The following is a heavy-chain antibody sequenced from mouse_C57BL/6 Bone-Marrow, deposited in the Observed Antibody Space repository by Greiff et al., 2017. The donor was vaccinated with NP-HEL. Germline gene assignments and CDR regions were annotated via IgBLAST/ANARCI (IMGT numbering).Heavy chain of an antibody. CDR2: SRNKANDYTS. CDR1: GFTFSDFY. V-gene: IGHV7-1*01. Sequence: EVNVVESGGGLVQSGRSLRLSCATSGFTFSDFYMEWVRQAPGKGLEWIAASRNKANDYTSEYSSSVKGRFIVSRDTSQSILYRQMNALEAEDTDIEYCARDAGWALDYWGQGTTLTVSS. J-gene: IGHJ2*01. CDR3: ARDAGWALDY. D-gene: IGHD2-3*01.